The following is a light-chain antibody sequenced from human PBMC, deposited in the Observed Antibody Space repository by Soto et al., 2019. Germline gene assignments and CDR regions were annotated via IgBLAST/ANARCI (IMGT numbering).Light chain of an antibody. J-gene: IGLJ3*02. V-gene: IGLV2-23*02. CDR2: EVT. CDR1: SSDVGSYNF. Sequence: QSVLTQPASVSGSPGQSITISCTGTSSDVGSYNFVSWYQYHPGKAPKLMIYEVTKRPSGVSNRFSGSKSASTASLTISGLQAEDQADYYCCSRAGGYTWVFGGGTKLTVL. CDR3: CSRAGGYTWV.